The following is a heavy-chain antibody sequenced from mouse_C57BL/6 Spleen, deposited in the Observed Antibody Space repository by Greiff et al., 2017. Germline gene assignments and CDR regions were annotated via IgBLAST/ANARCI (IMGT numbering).Heavy chain of an antibody. CDR2: IYPGDGDT. D-gene: IGHD2-4*01. Sequence: VQLQQSGAELVKPGASVKISCKASGYAFSSYWMNWVKQRPGKGLEWIGQIYPGDGDTYYNGKFKGKATLPADKSSSTAYMQLSSLTSEDSAVYVRARSWAPISPYDYYWYFDVWGTGTTVTVSS. CDR3: ARSWAPISPYDYYWYFDV. J-gene: IGHJ1*03. V-gene: IGHV1-80*01. CDR1: GYAFSSYW.